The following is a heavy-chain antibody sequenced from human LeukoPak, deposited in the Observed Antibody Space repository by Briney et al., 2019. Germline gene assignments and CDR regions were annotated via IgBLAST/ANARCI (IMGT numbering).Heavy chain of an antibody. CDR3: ATGAYCDH. V-gene: IGHV3-23*01. CDR2: ISDTGDST. CDR1: GFTVRSNY. J-gene: IGHJ4*02. Sequence: PGGSLRLSCAASGFTVRSNYMSWVRQAPGKGLEWVSTISDTGDSTYYADSVKGRFTISRDNSENTLYLQMNGLRAEDTAIYFCATGAYCDHWGQGTLVTVSS.